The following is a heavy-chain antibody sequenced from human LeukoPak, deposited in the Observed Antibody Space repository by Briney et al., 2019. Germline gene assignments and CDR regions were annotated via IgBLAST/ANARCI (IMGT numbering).Heavy chain of an antibody. V-gene: IGHV4-39*07. CDR3: ARSGWGMTTVTD. D-gene: IGHD4-17*01. J-gene: IGHJ4*02. CDR2: IYYSGST. CDR1: GGSISSSSYY. Sequence: SETLSLTCTVSGGSISSSSYYWGWFRQPPGKGLEWIGSIYYSGSTYYNPSLKSRVTISVDTSKNQFSLKLSSVTAADTAVYYCARSGWGMTTVTDWGQGTLVTVSS.